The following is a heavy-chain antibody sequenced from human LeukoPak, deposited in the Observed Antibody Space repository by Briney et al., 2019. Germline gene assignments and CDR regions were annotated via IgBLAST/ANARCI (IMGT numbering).Heavy chain of an antibody. CDR1: GFTFSSYW. D-gene: IGHD3-3*01. CDR3: ARDPIGFWSGYPPSF. CDR2: IKQDGSEK. J-gene: IGHJ4*02. V-gene: IGHV3-7*01. Sequence: GGSLRLSCAASGFTFSSYWMSWVRQAPGKGLEWVANIKQDGSEKYYVDSVKGRFTISRDNAKNSLYLQMNSLRAEDTAVYYCARDPIGFWSGYPPSFWGQGTLVTVSS.